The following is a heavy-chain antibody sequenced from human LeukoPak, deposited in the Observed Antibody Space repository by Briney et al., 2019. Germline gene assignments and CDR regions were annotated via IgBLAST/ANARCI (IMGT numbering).Heavy chain of an antibody. V-gene: IGHV3-73*01. CDR2: IRSKANSFAT. CDR1: GVPVRASC. D-gene: IGHD4-17*01. Sequence: GGSHSPSWAASGVPVRASCMYWVRQASGKGLEWVGRIRSKANSFATAYAASVKGRFTISRDDSKNTAYLETTSLKTDDTAVYYCTTNTRDFGEYSYSYGMDVWRQRWSVTVSS. CDR3: TTNTRDFGEYSYSYGMDV. J-gene: IGHJ6*01.